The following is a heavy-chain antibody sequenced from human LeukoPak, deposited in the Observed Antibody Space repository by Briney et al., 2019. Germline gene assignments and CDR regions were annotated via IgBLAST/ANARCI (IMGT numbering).Heavy chain of an antibody. J-gene: IGHJ4*02. Sequence: PGGSLRLSCAASGFTFISYAMSWVRQAPGKGLEWVSAISGSGSSTYYADSVKGRFTISRDNSKNTLYLQMNSLRAEDTAVYFCARYGSGSNYRDPFDSWGQGTLVTVSS. CDR1: GFTFISYA. D-gene: IGHD3-10*01. CDR2: ISGSGSST. CDR3: ARYGSGSNYRDPFDS. V-gene: IGHV3-23*01.